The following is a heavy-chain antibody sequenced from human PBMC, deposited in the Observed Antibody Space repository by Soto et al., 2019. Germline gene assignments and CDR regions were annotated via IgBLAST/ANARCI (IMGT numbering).Heavy chain of an antibody. CDR2: IYYDGSYE. CDR1: GFIFSNYG. CDR3: AKSGGGGYDSNNDYSGGLLMGPS. J-gene: IGHJ4*02. Sequence: LRLSCAASGFIFSNYGMHWVRQAPGRGLEWVALIYYDGSYENYADSVKGRFTISRDNSKSTLWLQMNSLRVEDTAVYYCAKSGGGGYDSNNDYSGGLLMGPSWGQGTQVTVSS. V-gene: IGHV3-33*06. D-gene: IGHD3-22*01.